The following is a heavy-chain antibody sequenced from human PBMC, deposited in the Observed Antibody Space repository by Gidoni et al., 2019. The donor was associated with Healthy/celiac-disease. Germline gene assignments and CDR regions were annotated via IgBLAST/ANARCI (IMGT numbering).Heavy chain of an antibody. J-gene: IGHJ4*02. CDR3: ANRYWYSSGWFDY. V-gene: IGHV3-66*01. Sequence: GQLVESGGGLVQPGGYLRHSWAASGFAVSSNYMSWVRHAPGKGLEWVSVMYSGGSTYYADAVKGRFPISRDNSKNTLYLQMNSLRAEDTAVYYCANRYWYSSGWFDYWGQGTLVTVSS. CDR2: MYSGGST. CDR1: GFAVSSNY. D-gene: IGHD6-19*01.